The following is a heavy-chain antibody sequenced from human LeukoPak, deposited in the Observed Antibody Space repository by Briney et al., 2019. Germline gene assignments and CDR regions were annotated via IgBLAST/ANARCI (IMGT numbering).Heavy chain of an antibody. Sequence: PGGSLRLSCAASGFTFSDYYMSWIRQAPGKGLEWVSGINWNGGSTGYADSVKGRFTISRDNAKNSLYLQMNSLRAEDTALYYCVRLYSSATFDYWGQGTLVTVSS. J-gene: IGHJ4*02. CDR1: GFTFSDYY. D-gene: IGHD6-25*01. CDR3: VRLYSSATFDY. CDR2: INWNGGST. V-gene: IGHV3-20*04.